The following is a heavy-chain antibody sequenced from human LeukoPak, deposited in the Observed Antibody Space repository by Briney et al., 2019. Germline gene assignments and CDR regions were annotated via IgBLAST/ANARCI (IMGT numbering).Heavy chain of an antibody. CDR3: ARQGRPYDPNNWFDP. V-gene: IGHV5-51*01. CDR1: RYSFTGYW. Sequence: GESLKISCKGSRYSFTGYWIGWVRQMPGKGLEWMGIIYPDDSDTRYSPSFQGQVTISADKSISTAYLQWSSLKASDTAMYYCARQGRPYDPNNWFDPWGQGTLVTVSS. J-gene: IGHJ5*02. CDR2: IYPDDSDT. D-gene: IGHD1-1*01.